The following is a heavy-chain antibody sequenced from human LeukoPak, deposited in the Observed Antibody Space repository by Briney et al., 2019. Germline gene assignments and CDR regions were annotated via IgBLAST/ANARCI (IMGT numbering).Heavy chain of an antibody. V-gene: IGHV4-30-2*01. Sequence: PSETLSLTCTVSGGSVSSGGYSWSWIRQPPGKGLEWIGYIYHSGSTYYNPSLKSRVTISVDRSKNQFSLKLSSVTAADTAVYYCARGGYYDILTGYENWFDPWGQGTLVTVSS. D-gene: IGHD3-9*01. CDR1: GGSVSSGGYS. CDR3: ARGGYYDILTGYENWFDP. CDR2: IYHSGST. J-gene: IGHJ5*02.